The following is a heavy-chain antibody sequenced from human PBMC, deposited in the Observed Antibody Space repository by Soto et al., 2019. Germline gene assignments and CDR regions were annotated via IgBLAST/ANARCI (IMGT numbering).Heavy chain of an antibody. D-gene: IGHD2-2*01. CDR1: GFTFSSYS. CDR3: AREPVEMGPGGMDV. J-gene: IGHJ6*02. Sequence: EVQLVESGGGLVKPGGSLRLSCAASGFTFSSYSMNWVRQAPGKGLEWVSSISSSSSYIYYADSVKGRFTISRDNAKNSLYLQMNSLRAEDTAVYYCAREPVEMGPGGMDVWGQGTTVTVSS. V-gene: IGHV3-21*01. CDR2: ISSSSSYI.